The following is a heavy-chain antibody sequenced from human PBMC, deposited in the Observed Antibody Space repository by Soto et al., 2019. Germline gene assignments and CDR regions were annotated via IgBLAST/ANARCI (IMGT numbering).Heavy chain of an antibody. CDR2: IIPIFVTA. V-gene: IGHV1-69*06. J-gene: IGHJ4*02. CDR1: LGTFSSYA. Sequence: WASVXVSFRASLGTFSSYAISFLLQAPGQGLEWMGGIIPIFVTANYAQKFHGRVTITADKSTSTAYMELSSLRSEDTAVYYCARRATVAGEILDYWGQGPLVTVSS. CDR3: ARRATVAGEILDY. D-gene: IGHD6-19*01.